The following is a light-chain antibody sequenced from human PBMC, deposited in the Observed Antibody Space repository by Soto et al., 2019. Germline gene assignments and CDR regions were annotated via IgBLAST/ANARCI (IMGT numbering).Light chain of an antibody. CDR2: GAS. CDR3: QQYNDWPMYS. Sequence: EIVMTQSPATLSVSPGERATLSCRASQSVYNKFAWYQQRPGQAPRLLIYGASTRATGIPARFSGGGSGTEFSLTISSLQSEEFAVYYCQQYNDWPMYSFGQGTRLEIK. J-gene: IGKJ2*01. CDR1: QSVYNK. V-gene: IGKV3-15*01.